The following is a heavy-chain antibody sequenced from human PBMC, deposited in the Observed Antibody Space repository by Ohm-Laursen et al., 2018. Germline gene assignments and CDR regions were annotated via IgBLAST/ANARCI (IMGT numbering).Heavy chain of an antibody. D-gene: IGHD4-17*01. CDR3: ASNDYGVYYGMDV. CDR1: EFTFSDYS. J-gene: IGHJ6*02. CDR2: ISSSSSTI. V-gene: IGHV3-11*04. Sequence: SLRLSCTASEFTFSDYSMTWIRQAPGKGLEWVSYISSSSSTIYYADSVKGRFTISRDNAKNSLYLQMNSLRAEDTAVYYCASNDYGVYYGMDVWGQGTTVTVSS.